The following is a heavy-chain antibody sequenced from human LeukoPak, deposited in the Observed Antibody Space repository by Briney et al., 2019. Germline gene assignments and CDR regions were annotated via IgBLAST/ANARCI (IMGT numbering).Heavy chain of an antibody. CDR1: GFAFNEYT. Sequence: PGGSLRLSCVASGFAFNEYTMHWVRQAPGKGLEWVSLITWDDANTYYADSVKGRFTISRDNSKNSLYLQMNSLSTEDTALYYCGKYLAGSYLLDYWGQGTLVTVSS. J-gene: IGHJ4*02. D-gene: IGHD3-10*01. CDR3: GKYLAGSYLLDY. CDR2: ITWDDANT. V-gene: IGHV3-43*01.